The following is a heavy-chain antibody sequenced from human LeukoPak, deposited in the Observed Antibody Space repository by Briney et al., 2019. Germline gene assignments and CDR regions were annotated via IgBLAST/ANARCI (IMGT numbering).Heavy chain of an antibody. V-gene: IGHV1-3*01. CDR2: INAGNGNT. Sequence: ASVKVSCKASGYTFTSYAMHWVRQAPGQRLEWMGWINAGNGNTKYSQEFQGRVTITRDTSASTAYMELSSLRSEDTAVYYCARVPTVTNWFDPWGQGTLVTVSS. CDR1: GYTFTSYA. D-gene: IGHD4-17*01. CDR3: ARVPTVTNWFDP. J-gene: IGHJ5*02.